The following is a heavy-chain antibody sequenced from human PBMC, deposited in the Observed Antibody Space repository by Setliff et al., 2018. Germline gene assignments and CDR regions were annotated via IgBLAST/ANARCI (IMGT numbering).Heavy chain of an antibody. Sequence: GASVKVSCKASGDSFSNYAISWVRQAPGQGLEWMGGIIPMFGTPAYTQKFQDMSKNQFSLKLSSVIAADTAVYYCARGVSSVSWTPRYWGRGILVTVSS. V-gene: IGHV1-69*13. CDR3: SWTPRY. D-gene: IGHD2-21*01. CDR1: GDSFSNYA. J-gene: IGHJ4*02. CDR2: IIPMFGTP.